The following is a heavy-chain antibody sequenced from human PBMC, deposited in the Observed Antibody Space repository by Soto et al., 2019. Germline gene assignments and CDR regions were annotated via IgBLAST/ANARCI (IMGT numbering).Heavy chain of an antibody. CDR1: GFTFSSYS. CDR3: ARGRRAVAGQDAFDI. J-gene: IGHJ3*02. Sequence: ESGGGLVKPGGSLRLSCAASGFTFSSYSMNWVRQAPGKGLEWVSSISSSSSYIYYADSVKGRFTISRDNAKNSLYLQMNSLRAEDTAVYYCARGRRAVAGQDAFDIWGQGTMVTVSS. V-gene: IGHV3-21*01. CDR2: ISSSSSYI. D-gene: IGHD6-19*01.